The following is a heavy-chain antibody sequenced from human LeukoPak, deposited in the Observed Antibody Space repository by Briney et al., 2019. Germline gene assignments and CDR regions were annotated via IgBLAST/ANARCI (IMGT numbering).Heavy chain of an antibody. CDR1: GGSISGYY. CDR2: IYYSGNT. Sequence: SETLSLTCTVSGGSISGYYWVWIRQPPGKGLEWIGYIYYSGNTNYNPSLKSRVTISVDTSKNQFSLKLSSVTAADTAVYYCARVRGSYFVSAKHDYFDYWGQGTLVTVSS. D-gene: IGHD2/OR15-2a*01. J-gene: IGHJ4*02. V-gene: IGHV4-59*01. CDR3: ARVRGSYFVSAKHDYFDY.